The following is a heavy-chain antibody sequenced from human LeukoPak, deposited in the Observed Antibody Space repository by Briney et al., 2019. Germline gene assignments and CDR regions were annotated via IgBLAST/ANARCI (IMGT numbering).Heavy chain of an antibody. V-gene: IGHV4-61*02. Sequence: SQTLSLTCTVSGGSISSGSYYWSWIRQPAGKGLEWIGRICTSGSTNYNPSLKSRVTISVDTSKNQFSLKLSSVTAADTAVYYCAREDYYYMDVWGKGTTVTVSS. CDR1: GGSISSGSYY. CDR2: ICTSGST. J-gene: IGHJ6*03. CDR3: AREDYYYMDV.